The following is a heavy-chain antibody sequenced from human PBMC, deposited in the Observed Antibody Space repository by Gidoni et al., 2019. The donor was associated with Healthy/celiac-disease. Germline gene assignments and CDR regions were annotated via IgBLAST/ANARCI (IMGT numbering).Heavy chain of an antibody. CDR1: GFTFSSYS. CDR3: ARLTGYSSSGSDY. Sequence: EVQLVESGGGLVKPGGSLRLSCEASGFTFSSYSMNWVRQAPGKWLEWVSSISSSSSYIYYADSVKGRFTISRDNAKNSLYLQMNSLRAEDTAVYYCARLTGYSSSGSDYWGQGTLVTVSS. J-gene: IGHJ4*02. V-gene: IGHV3-21*01. D-gene: IGHD6-13*01. CDR2: ISSSSSYI.